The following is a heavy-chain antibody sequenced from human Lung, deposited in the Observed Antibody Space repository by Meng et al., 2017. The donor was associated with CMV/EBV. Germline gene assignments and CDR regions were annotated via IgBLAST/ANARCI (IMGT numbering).Heavy chain of an antibody. Sequence: SLIISCAASGFTFSYYVMHWVRQAPGKRQEWVAVITYDGSNKYYADSVEGRFTISRDNSKNTLYLQKNSMRAEDTAVYYGAREGYSYGFGGLFDYWGQGTLVXVSS. D-gene: IGHD5-18*01. CDR2: ITYDGSNK. J-gene: IGHJ4*02. CDR1: GFTFSYYV. CDR3: AREGYSYGFGGLFDY. V-gene: IGHV3-30*19.